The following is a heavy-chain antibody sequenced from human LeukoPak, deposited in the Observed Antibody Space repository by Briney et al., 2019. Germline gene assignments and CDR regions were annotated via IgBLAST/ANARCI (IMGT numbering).Heavy chain of an antibody. V-gene: IGHV3-21*01. CDR3: ARGAGTIFGEYYYYMDV. CDR1: GVTFSYSA. D-gene: IGHD3-3*01. Sequence: GGSLTLSCAPSGVTFSYSAMTWVRQVPVKGLEWVFSISRRGSYIYYADSVTGRFTISRDNAKNSLYLQMNSLRADDTAVYHCARGAGTIFGEYYYYMDVWGKGTAVTVSS. J-gene: IGHJ6*03. CDR2: ISRRGSYI.